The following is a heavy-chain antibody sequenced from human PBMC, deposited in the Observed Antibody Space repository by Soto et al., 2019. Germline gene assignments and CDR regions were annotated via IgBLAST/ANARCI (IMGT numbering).Heavy chain of an antibody. CDR3: ARFEGGHPLAGAYVGGFDY. CDR1: GFTFSSYE. J-gene: IGHJ4*02. Sequence: PGGSLRLSCAASGFTFSSYEMNWVRQAPGKGLEWVSYINNSGSTKYYADSVKGRFTISRDNAKNSLYLQMNSLRAEDTAVYYCARFEGGHPLAGAYVGGFDYWGQGTLVTVSS. V-gene: IGHV3-48*03. D-gene: IGHD1-26*01. CDR2: INNSGSTK.